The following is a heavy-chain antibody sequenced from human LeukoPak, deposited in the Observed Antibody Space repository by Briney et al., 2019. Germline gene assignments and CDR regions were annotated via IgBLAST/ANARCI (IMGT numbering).Heavy chain of an antibody. Sequence: SETLSLTCTVSGGSISSSSYYWGWIRQPPGKGLEWIGSIYYSGSTYYNPSLKSRVTVSVDTSKNQFSLKLSSVTAADTAVYYCARHIGDIVVVPAAINWFDPWGQGTLVTVSS. CDR2: IYYSGST. V-gene: IGHV4-39*01. J-gene: IGHJ5*02. D-gene: IGHD2-2*02. CDR1: GGSISSSSYY. CDR3: ARHIGDIVVVPAAINWFDP.